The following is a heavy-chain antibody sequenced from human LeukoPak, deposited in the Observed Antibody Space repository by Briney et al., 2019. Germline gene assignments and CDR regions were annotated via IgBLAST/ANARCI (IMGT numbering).Heavy chain of an antibody. V-gene: IGHV4-59*01. Sequence: SETLSLTCTVSGGSISSYYWSWIRQPPGQGLEWIGSIYYSGSTNYNPSLKHRITITVETSKNLITLKLSAVTAADTAVYYCARGFGRGYSYGWVDYWGQGTLVTVSS. D-gene: IGHD5-18*01. CDR2: IYYSGST. J-gene: IGHJ4*02. CDR1: GGSISSYY. CDR3: ARGFGRGYSYGWVDY.